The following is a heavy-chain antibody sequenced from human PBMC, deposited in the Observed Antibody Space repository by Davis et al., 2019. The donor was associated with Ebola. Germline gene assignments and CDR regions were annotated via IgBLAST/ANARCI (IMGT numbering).Heavy chain of an antibody. CDR2: ISSSSSTI. Sequence: GESLKISCAASGFTFSSYAMHWVRQAPGKGLEWVSYISSSSSTIYYADSVKGRFTISRDNSKNTLYLQMNSLRAEDTAVYYCARKAPRYSYGNGYYYYGMDVWGQGTTVTVSS. CDR3: ARKAPRYSYGNGYYYYGMDV. V-gene: IGHV3-48*01. CDR1: GFTFSSYA. J-gene: IGHJ6*02. D-gene: IGHD5-18*01.